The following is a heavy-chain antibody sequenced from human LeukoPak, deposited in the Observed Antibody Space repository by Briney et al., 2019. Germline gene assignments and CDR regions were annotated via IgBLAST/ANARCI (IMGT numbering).Heavy chain of an antibody. CDR3: ARALSGYTYGYYYYYMDF. Sequence: GASVKVSCEASGYTFTSYDINWVRQATGQGLEWMGWVNPNSGKTGYAQKFQGRVTMTRNTSINTAYMELRTLRSEDTAVYYCARALSGYTYGYYYYYMDFWGKGTPVTVSS. CDR1: GYTFTSYD. CDR2: VNPNSGKT. D-gene: IGHD5-18*01. V-gene: IGHV1-8*01. J-gene: IGHJ6*03.